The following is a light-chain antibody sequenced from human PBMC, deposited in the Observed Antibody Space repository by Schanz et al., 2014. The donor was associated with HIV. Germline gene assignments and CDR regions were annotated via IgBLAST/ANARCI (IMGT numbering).Light chain of an antibody. CDR1: SSNIGAGFG. Sequence: QSVLTQPPSVSGAPGQRVTISCTGSSSNIGAGFGVHWYQQLPGTAPKLLIYSNDQRPSGVPARFSGSKSGTSASLAISGLQSADEADYYCAAWGDSLEGWVFGGGTKLTVL. V-gene: IGLV1-40*01. CDR3: AAWGDSLEGWV. CDR2: SND. J-gene: IGLJ3*02.